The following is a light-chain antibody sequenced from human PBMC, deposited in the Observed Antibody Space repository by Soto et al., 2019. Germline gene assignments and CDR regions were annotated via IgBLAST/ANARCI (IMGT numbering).Light chain of an antibody. Sequence: IVLTQSPATLSLSPGERATLSCRASQSVSSYLAWYQQKPGQAPRLLIYDASNRATGIPARFSGSGSGTDFTLTISSLEPEDFAVYYCQQRSNWPRVTFGGGTKVDNK. J-gene: IGKJ4*01. CDR3: QQRSNWPRVT. V-gene: IGKV3-11*01. CDR1: QSVSSY. CDR2: DAS.